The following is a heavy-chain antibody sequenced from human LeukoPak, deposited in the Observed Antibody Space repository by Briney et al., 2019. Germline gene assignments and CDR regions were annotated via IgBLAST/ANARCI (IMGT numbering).Heavy chain of an antibody. J-gene: IGHJ4*02. CDR3: ARDLYYFESSGYYASDF. Sequence: PGGSLRLSCAASGFTFSTYWISWVRQAPGKGLEWVANINQGGSEKHYADSMRGRFTISRDNAKNSLFLEMNSLRAEDTVVYFCARDLYYFESSGYYASDFWGQGTLVTVSS. D-gene: IGHD3-22*01. V-gene: IGHV3-7*01. CDR2: INQGGSEK. CDR1: GFTFSTYW.